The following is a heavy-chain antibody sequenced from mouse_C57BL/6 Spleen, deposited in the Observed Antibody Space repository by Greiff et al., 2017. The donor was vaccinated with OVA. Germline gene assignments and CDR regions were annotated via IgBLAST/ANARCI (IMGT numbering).Heavy chain of an antibody. CDR1: GYTFTDYY. CDR2: IYPGSGTT. V-gene: IGHV1-76*01. J-gene: IGHJ2*01. CDR3: ARWADY. Sequence: LLESGAELVRPGASVKLSCKASGYTFTDYYINWVKQRPGQGLEWIARIYPGSGTTYYNEKFKGKATLTAEKSSSTAYMQLSSLTSEDSAVYCCARWADYWGQGTTLTVSS.